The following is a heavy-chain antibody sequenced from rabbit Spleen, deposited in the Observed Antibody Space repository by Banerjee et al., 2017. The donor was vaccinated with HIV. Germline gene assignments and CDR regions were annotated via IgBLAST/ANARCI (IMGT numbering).Heavy chain of an antibody. CDR1: GFSFSSSDY. Sequence: QSLEESGGDLVKPGASLTLTCTASGFSFSSSDYMCWVRQAPGKGLEWIACIAGSSSGFTYYATWAKGQFTIAKTSSTTVTLQMTSLTAADTATYFCARSPWSGAADGAYALNLWGPGTLVTVS. J-gene: IGHJ4*01. V-gene: IGHV1S40*01. CDR2: IAGSSSGFT. CDR3: ARSPWSGAADGAYALNL. D-gene: IGHD6-1*01.